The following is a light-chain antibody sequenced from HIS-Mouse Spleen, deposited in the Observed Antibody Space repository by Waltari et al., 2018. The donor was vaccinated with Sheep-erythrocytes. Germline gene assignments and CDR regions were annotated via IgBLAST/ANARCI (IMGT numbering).Light chain of an antibody. CDR1: SSDVGGYNY. V-gene: IGLV2-8*01. CDR3: SSYAGSNNWV. Sequence: QSALTQPPSASGSPGQSVTISCTGTSSDVGGYNYVSWYQQHPGQAPKLMIYEVSKRPSGFPDRFSCSRSGHTASLTVSGLQAEDEADYYCSSYAGSNNWVFGGGTKLTVL. J-gene: IGLJ3*02. CDR2: EVS.